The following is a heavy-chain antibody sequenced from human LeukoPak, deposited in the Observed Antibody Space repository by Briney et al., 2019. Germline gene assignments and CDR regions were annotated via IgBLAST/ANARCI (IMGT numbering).Heavy chain of an antibody. CDR3: ARESGYSSSWSTTYFDY. J-gene: IGHJ4*02. CDR1: GFTFSSYN. D-gene: IGHD6-13*01. V-gene: IGHV3-21*01. CDR2: ISSSSSYI. Sequence: GGPLRLSCAASGFTFSSYNMNWVRQAPGKGLEWVSSISSSSSYIYYADSLKGRFTISRDNAKNSLYLQMNSLRAEDTAVYYCARESGYSSSWSTTYFDYWGQGTLVTVSS.